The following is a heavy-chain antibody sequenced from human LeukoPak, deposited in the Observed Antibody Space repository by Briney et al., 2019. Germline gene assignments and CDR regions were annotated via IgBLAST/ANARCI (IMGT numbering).Heavy chain of an antibody. Sequence: PSETLSLTCTVSGDSISSYYWSWIRQPPGKGLEWIGYVYYSGSTNCNPSLKSRATISVDTSKNQFSLKLSSVTAADTAVYFCARSERIIMILGGAFDVWGQGTMVTVSS. CDR3: ARSERIIMILGGAFDV. V-gene: IGHV4-59*08. CDR1: GDSISSYY. D-gene: IGHD3-22*01. J-gene: IGHJ3*01. CDR2: VYYSGST.